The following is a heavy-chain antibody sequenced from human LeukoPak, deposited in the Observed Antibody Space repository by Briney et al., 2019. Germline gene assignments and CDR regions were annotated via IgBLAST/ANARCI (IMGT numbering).Heavy chain of an antibody. CDR2: IYTSGST. CDR3: ARGYCSSTSCYKRGYFDL. J-gene: IGHJ2*01. CDR1: GGSISSYY. V-gene: IGHV4-4*07. Sequence: PSETLSLTCTVSGGSISSYYWSWIRQPAGKGLEWIGRIYTSGSTNYNPSLKSRVTMSVDTSKNQFSLKLSSVTAADTAVYYCARGYCSSTSCYKRGYFDLWGRGTLVTVSS. D-gene: IGHD2-2*01.